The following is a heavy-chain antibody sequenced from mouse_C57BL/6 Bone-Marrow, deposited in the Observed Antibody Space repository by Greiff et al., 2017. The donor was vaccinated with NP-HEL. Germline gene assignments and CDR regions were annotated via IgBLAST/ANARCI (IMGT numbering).Heavy chain of an antibody. Sequence: EVQLVESGGGLVQSGRSLRLSCATSGFTFSDFYMEWVRQAPGKGLEWIAASRNKANDYTTEYSASVKGRFIVSRDTSQSILYLQMNALRAEDTAIYYCARDALYYWYFDVWGTGTTVTVSS. D-gene: IGHD6-2*01. CDR1: GFTFSDFY. J-gene: IGHJ1*03. CDR2: SRNKANDYTT. V-gene: IGHV7-1*01. CDR3: ARDALYYWYFDV.